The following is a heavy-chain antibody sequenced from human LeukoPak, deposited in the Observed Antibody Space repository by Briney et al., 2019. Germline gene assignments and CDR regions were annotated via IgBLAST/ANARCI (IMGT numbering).Heavy chain of an antibody. D-gene: IGHD3-10*01. CDR2: ISGDGTIT. Sequence: PGGSLRLSCAASGFTFSTYGMTWVRQAPGKGLNWVSTISGDGTITYYADSVRGRFTIARDNSKNTLYLQMNSLRAEDTAVYYCARYFYGSGSHSGNDCWGQGTLVTVSS. J-gene: IGHJ4*02. CDR1: GFTFSTYG. CDR3: ARYFYGSGSHSGNDC. V-gene: IGHV3-23*01.